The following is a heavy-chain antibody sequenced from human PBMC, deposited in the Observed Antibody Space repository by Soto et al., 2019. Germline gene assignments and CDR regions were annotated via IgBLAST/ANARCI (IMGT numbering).Heavy chain of an antibody. Sequence: PVVSLRLSCSSSVFILISYSITLFRQAPGKGLEWVSGITASGEKLYYADSVKGRFTVSRDNSKNTLYLQMHSLRADDTAVYYCARDCSSYSCSVWEYWGKGNLVTVSS. CDR1: VFILISYS. CDR2: ITASGEKL. J-gene: IGHJ4*02. CDR3: ARDCSSYSCSVWEY. V-gene: IGHV3-23*01. D-gene: IGHD2-2*01.